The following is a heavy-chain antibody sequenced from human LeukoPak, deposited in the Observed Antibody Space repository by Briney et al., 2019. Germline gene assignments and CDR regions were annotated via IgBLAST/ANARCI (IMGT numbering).Heavy chain of an antibody. CDR2: ISAYNGNT. CDR1: GYTFTSYG. Sequence: GASVKVSCKASGYTFTSYGISWVRQAPGQGLEWMGWISAYNGNTNYAQKLQGRVTMTTDTSTSTAYMELRSLRSDDTAVYYCARALIDTIFGVVIPYYFDYWGQGTLVTVSS. J-gene: IGHJ4*02. D-gene: IGHD3-3*01. CDR3: ARALIDTIFGVVIPYYFDY. V-gene: IGHV1-18*01.